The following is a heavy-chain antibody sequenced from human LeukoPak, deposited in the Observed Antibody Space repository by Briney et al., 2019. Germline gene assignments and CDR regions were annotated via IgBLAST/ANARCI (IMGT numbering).Heavy chain of an antibody. CDR3: ARGPAMVRGVNWFDP. CDR1: GGSITSYH. V-gene: IGHV4-59*12. J-gene: IGHJ5*02. D-gene: IGHD3-10*01. CDR2: VYYTGTT. Sequence: SETLSLTCTVSGGSITSYHWSWIRQPPGKGLEWIGYVYYTGTTKYNPSLKSRLTISVDTSKNQFSLKLSSVTAADTAVYYCARGPAMVRGVNWFDPWGQGTLVTVSS.